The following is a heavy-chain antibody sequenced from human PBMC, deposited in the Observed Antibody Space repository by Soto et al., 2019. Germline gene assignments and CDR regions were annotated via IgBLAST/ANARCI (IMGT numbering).Heavy chain of an antibody. J-gene: IGHJ5*02. V-gene: IGHV1-18*01. CDR3: ARQSSGSHWFDP. CDR2: FDPEDGET. CDR1: GYTFTSYG. Sequence: ASVKVSCKASGYTFTSYGISWVRQAPGQGLEWMGGFDPEDGETIYAQKFQGRVTMTRDTSTNTVYMELSSLKASDTAMYYCARQSSGSHWFDPWGQGTLVTVSS. D-gene: IGHD6-19*01.